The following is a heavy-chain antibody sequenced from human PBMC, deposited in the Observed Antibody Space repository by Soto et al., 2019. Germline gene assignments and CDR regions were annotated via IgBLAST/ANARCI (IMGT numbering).Heavy chain of an antibody. J-gene: IGHJ3*02. CDR2: INSDGSNT. CDR3: ARDLVAKDAFDI. Sequence: EVQLVESGGGLVQPGGSLRLSCAASGFTLSSFWIHWFRQAPGKGLVWVSRINSDGSNTRYADSVRGRFTISRDNAKNTLYLQMNSLRADDTAVYYCARDLVAKDAFDIWGQGTRVTVSS. V-gene: IGHV3-74*01. CDR1: GFTLSSFW. D-gene: IGHD2-8*02.